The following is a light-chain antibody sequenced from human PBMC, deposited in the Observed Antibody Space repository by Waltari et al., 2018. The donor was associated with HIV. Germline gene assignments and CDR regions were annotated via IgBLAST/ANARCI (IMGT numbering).Light chain of an antibody. CDR1: SSNTGSNY. CDR3: AAWDGSLSVVV. CDR2: RNN. V-gene: IGLV1-47*01. Sequence: QSVLTQPPSASGTPGQRVTISCSGSSSNTGSNYVYLYQQLPGTAPKLLIYRNNQRPSGVPDRFSGSKSGTSASLAISGLRSEDEADYYCAAWDGSLSVVVFGGGTKLTVL. J-gene: IGLJ2*01.